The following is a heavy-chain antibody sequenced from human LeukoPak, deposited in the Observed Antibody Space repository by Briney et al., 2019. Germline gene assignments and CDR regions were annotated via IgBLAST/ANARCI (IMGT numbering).Heavy chain of an antibody. Sequence: GGSLRLSCAASGFTFSSYAMHWVRQAPGKGLEWVAVISYDGSNKYYADSVKGRFTISRDNSKNTLYLQMNSLRAEDTAVYYCARDYRSTFDYWGQGTLVTVSS. D-gene: IGHD1-26*01. CDR3: ARDYRSTFDY. J-gene: IGHJ4*02. CDR1: GFTFSSYA. CDR2: ISYDGSNK. V-gene: IGHV3-30-3*01.